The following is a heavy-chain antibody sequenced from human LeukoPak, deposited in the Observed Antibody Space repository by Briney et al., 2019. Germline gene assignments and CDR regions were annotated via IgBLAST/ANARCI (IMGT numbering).Heavy chain of an antibody. CDR1: NGSISSSDW. Sequence: SGTLSLTCTVSNGSISSSDWWSWVRQPPGKGLEWIGEVYHSGSTHYNPSLKSRVTISVDKSENQFSLKLNSVTAADTAIYYCASRSYLGIWFDPWGQGTLVTVSS. J-gene: IGHJ5*02. V-gene: IGHV4-4*02. CDR2: VYHSGST. CDR3: ASRSYLGIWFDP. D-gene: IGHD1-26*01.